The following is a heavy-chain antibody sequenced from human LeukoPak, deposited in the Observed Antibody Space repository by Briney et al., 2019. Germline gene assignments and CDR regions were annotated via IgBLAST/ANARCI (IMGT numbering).Heavy chain of an antibody. V-gene: IGHV3-23*01. D-gene: IGHD3-22*01. CDR1: GFTFGGYG. Sequence: PGGSLRLSCAASGFTFGGYGMSWVRQAPGKGLEWVSFITPNADRTSYADSVEGRFTISRDNAKNSLYLQMNSLRAEDTAVYYCARGRVVVITWAYYYYYMDVWGKGTTVTVSS. J-gene: IGHJ6*03. CDR2: ITPNADRT. CDR3: ARGRVVVITWAYYYYYMDV.